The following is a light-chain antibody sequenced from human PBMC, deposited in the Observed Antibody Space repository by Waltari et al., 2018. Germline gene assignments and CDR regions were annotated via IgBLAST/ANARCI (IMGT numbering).Light chain of an antibody. CDR2: RDN. J-gene: IGLJ3*02. CDR1: TSNIGINY. CDR3: AAWDDSLSTWV. Sequence: QSVLTQPPSASGTPGQRVSISCSGTTSNIGINYVPWYQPFPGAAPNLLIYRDNERPSGVPDRLSGSKSGTSASLAISGLRSEDEADYFCAAWDDSLSTWVFGGGTKLTVL. V-gene: IGLV1-47*01.